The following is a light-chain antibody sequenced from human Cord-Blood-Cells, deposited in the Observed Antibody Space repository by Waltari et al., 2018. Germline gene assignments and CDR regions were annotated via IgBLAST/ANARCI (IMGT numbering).Light chain of an antibody. J-gene: IGLJ2*01. CDR2: DVS. CDR3: SSYTSSSTLVV. V-gene: IGLV2-14*01. Sequence: QSALTQPASVSGSPGQSITISCTRTSSDVGGYKYVSWYQQHPGKAPKLMIYDVSNRPSGVSNRVSGSKSGNTASLTISGLQAEDEADYYCSSYTSSSTLVVFGGGTKLTVL. CDR1: SSDVGGYKY.